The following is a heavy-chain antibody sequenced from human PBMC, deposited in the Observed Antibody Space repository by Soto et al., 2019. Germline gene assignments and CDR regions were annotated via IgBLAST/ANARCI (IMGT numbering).Heavy chain of an antibody. D-gene: IGHD1-1*01. J-gene: IGHJ6*02. CDR1: GYTLTELS. CDR2: FDPEDGET. Sequence: ASVKVSCKVSGYTLTELSMHLVRQAPGKGLEWMGGFDPEDGETIYAQKFQGRVTMTEDTSTDTAYMELSSLRSEDTAVYYCATDLLQLEPIYYGMDVWGQGTTVTVSS. CDR3: ATDLLQLEPIYYGMDV. V-gene: IGHV1-24*01.